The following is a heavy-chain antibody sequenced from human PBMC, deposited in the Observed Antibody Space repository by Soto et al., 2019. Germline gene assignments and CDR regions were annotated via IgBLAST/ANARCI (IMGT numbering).Heavy chain of an antibody. J-gene: IGHJ5*02. V-gene: IGHV4-59*08. CDR3: ARQSRTSFMFDP. CDR1: GGYISSYY. Sequence: PSETLSLTCTVSGGYISSYYWSWIRQPPGKGLEWIGYIYYSGSTNYNPSLKSRVTISVDTSKNQFSLKLSSVTAADTAVYYCARQSRTSFMFDPWGQGTLVTVSS. CDR2: IYYSGST.